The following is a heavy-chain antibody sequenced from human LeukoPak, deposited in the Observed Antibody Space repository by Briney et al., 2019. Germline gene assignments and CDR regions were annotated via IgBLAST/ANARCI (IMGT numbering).Heavy chain of an antibody. CDR3: ARDHLGSGWYFGWFDP. J-gene: IGHJ5*02. CDR1: GGSISSYY. Sequence: SETLSLTCTVSGGSISSYYWSWLRQPPGKGLEWIGYIYYSGSTNYNPSLKSRATISVDTSKNQFSLKLSSVTAADTAVYYCARDHLGSGWYFGWFDPWGQGTLVTVSS. D-gene: IGHD6-19*01. V-gene: IGHV4-59*01. CDR2: IYYSGST.